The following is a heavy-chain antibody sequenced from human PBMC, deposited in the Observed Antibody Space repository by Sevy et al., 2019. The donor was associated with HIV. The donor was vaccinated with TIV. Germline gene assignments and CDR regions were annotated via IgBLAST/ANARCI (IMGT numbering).Heavy chain of an antibody. Sequence: SETLSLTCTVSGGSISSNYWSWIRQPPGKGLEWIGLIYYSGSTNYNPSLKSRVTVSIDTSKNQFFLKLSSVTAADTAVYYCARTMTTADYFDYWGQGTLVTVSS. CDR3: ARTMTTADYFDY. J-gene: IGHJ4*02. CDR2: IYYSGST. V-gene: IGHV4-59*01. CDR1: GGSISSNY. D-gene: IGHD4-17*01.